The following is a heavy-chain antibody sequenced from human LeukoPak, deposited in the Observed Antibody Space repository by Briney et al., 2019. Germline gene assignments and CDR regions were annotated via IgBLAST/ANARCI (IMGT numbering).Heavy chain of an antibody. CDR1: GFTFSSYS. D-gene: IGHD3-10*01. J-gene: IGHJ3*02. CDR2: ISSTGTYM. CDR3: ARDPIRGALDGFDI. Sequence: PGGSLRLSCAASGFTFSSYSMNWVRQAPGKGLEWVSSISSTGTYMYYADSVKGRFTISRDNAKNSLYLQMNSLRAEDTAVYYCARDPIRGALDGFDIWGQGTMVTVSS. V-gene: IGHV3-21*01.